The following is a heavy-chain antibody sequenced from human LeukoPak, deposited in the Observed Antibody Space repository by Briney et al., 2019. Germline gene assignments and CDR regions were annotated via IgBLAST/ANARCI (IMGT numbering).Heavy chain of an antibody. D-gene: IGHD4-17*01. CDR3: ARDNYDYGDYYFDY. J-gene: IGHJ4*02. V-gene: IGHV3-21*01. CDR2: ISTGSRSI. CDR1: GFTFSSYG. Sequence: GGSLRLSCAVSGFTFSSYGMNWLRQAPGKGLEWVSFISTGSRSIYYADSVKGRFTISRDNAKNSLYLQMNSLRTEDTAVYYCARDNYDYGDYYFDYWGQGALVTVSS.